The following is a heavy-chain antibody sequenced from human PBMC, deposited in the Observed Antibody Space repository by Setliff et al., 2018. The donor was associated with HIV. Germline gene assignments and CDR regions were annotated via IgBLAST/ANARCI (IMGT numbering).Heavy chain of an antibody. CDR1: GGSIGTYY. V-gene: IGHV4-59*01. CDR2: ISYSGTT. D-gene: IGHD3-22*01. Sequence: LSPTCTIFGGSIGTYYWTWIRQTPGKGLQWIGYISYSGTTDYNPSLKSRVTISLDKSENQLSLRLTSVTAADTAVYYCARAIDYSDVVYFYYMDVWGKGITVTVSS. J-gene: IGHJ6*03. CDR3: ARAIDYSDVVYFYYMDV.